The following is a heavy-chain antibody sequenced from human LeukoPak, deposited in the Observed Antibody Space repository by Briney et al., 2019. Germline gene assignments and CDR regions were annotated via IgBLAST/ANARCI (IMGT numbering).Heavy chain of an antibody. Sequence: ASVKVSCKASGYTFTSYATNWVRQAPGQGLEWMGWINTNTGNPTYAQGFTGRFVFSLDTSVSTAYLQISSLKAEDTAVYYCARDRSGYDANWFDPWGQGTLVTVSS. CDR1: GYTFTSYA. CDR3: ARDRSGYDANWFDP. J-gene: IGHJ5*02. CDR2: INTNTGNP. D-gene: IGHD5-12*01. V-gene: IGHV7-4-1*02.